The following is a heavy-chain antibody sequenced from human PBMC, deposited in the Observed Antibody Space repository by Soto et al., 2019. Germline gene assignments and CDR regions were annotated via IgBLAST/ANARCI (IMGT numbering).Heavy chain of an antibody. D-gene: IGHD5-18*01. CDR1: GGSFSGYY. CDR3: ARGMDAAKTGY. J-gene: IGHJ4*02. V-gene: IGHV4-34*01. CDR2: INHSGTT. Sequence: PSETLSLTCAVYGGSFSGYYWIWIRQPPGKGLEWIAEINHSGTTNYNPSLKSRVTIILDTSNNQFPLKLTSVTAADTALYYCARGMDAAKTGYWGQGTLVTVSS.